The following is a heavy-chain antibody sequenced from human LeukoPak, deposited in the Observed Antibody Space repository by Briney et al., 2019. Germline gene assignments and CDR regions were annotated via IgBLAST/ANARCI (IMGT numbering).Heavy chain of an antibody. CDR1: GFTFSNHW. D-gene: IGHD7-27*01. J-gene: IGHJ4*02. Sequence: GGSLRLSCAASGFTFSNHWMHWVRQVSGKGLVWVSRINTDGSDISYADSVEGRFTISRDNARNTLYLQMNSLRPEDTAVYYCARNNWGIDDWGQGTLVTVSS. CDR3: ARNNWGIDD. V-gene: IGHV3-74*01. CDR2: INTDGSDI.